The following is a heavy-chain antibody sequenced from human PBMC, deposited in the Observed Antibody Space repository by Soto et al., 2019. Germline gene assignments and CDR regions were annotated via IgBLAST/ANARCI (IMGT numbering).Heavy chain of an antibody. CDR3: ARTGIAASGADY. J-gene: IGHJ4*02. Sequence: ASVKVSCKASGYTFTSYGISWVRQAPGQGLEWMGWISAYNGNTNYAQKLQGRVTMTRDTSISTAYMELSRLRSDDTAVYYCARTGIAASGADYWGQGTLVTVSS. CDR1: GYTFTSYG. D-gene: IGHD6-13*01. V-gene: IGHV1-18*01. CDR2: ISAYNGNT.